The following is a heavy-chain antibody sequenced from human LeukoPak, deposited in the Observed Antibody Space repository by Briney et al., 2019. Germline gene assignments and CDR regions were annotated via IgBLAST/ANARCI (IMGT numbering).Heavy chain of an antibody. D-gene: IGHD1-26*01. CDR3: ARVSYSGSYYVWDYYYYYGMDV. V-gene: IGHV4-34*01. CDR2: INHSGST. Sequence: PSETLSLTCAVHGGSFSGYYWSRIRQPPGKGLEWIGEINHSGSTTYNPSLKSRVTISVDTSKNQVSLKLSSVTAADTAVYYCARVSYSGSYYVWDYYYYYGMDVWGQGTTVTVSS. CDR1: GGSFSGYY. J-gene: IGHJ6*02.